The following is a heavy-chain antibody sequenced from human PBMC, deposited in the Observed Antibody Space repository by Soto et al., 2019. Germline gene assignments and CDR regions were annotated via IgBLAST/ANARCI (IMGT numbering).Heavy chain of an antibody. D-gene: IGHD5-12*01. CDR1: GFTFSSYW. CDR3: ARDLPWQSLGYGMDV. V-gene: IGHV3-74*01. Sequence: PGGSLRLSCAASGFTFSSYWMHWVCQAPGKGLVWVSRINSDGSSTSYADSVKGRFTISRDNAKNTLYLQMNSLRAEDTAVYYCARDLPWQSLGYGMDVWGQGTTVTVSS. J-gene: IGHJ6*02. CDR2: INSDGSST.